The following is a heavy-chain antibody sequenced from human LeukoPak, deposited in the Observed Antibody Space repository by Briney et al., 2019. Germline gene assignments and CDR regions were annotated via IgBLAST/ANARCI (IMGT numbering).Heavy chain of an antibody. J-gene: IGHJ3*02. CDR2: IYSGGST. CDR1: GFTVSSNY. D-gene: IGHD2-2*01. Sequence: GGSLRLSCAASGFTVSSNYMSWVRQVPGKGLEWVSVIYSGGSTYYADSVKGRFTISRDNSKNTLYLQMNSLRAEDTAVYYCARETAYCSSTSCYHSGAFDIWGQGTMVTVSS. V-gene: IGHV3-66*02. CDR3: ARETAYCSSTSCYHSGAFDI.